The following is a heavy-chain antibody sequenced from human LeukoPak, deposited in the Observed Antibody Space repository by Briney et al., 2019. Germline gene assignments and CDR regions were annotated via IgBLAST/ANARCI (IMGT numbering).Heavy chain of an antibody. CDR2: IYYSGST. Sequence: PSETLSLTCTVSGDSISSYYWNWVRQPPGKGLEWIGYIYYSGSTNYNPSLKSRVTISVDTSKNQFSLKLSSVTAADTAVYYCARAVAGRYYFDYWGQGTLVTVSS. CDR3: ARAVAGRYYFDY. D-gene: IGHD6-19*01. CDR1: GDSISSYY. J-gene: IGHJ4*02. V-gene: IGHV4-59*01.